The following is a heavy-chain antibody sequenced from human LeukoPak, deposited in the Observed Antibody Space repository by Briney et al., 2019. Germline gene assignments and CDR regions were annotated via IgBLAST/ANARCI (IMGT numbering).Heavy chain of an antibody. V-gene: IGHV4-39*07. CDR2: IYYSGST. Sequence: KDSETLSLTCTVSGGSISSSSYYWGWIRQPPGKGLEWIGSIYYSGSTYYNPSLKSRVTISVDTSKNQFSLKLSSVTAADTAVYYCASDRIEVDAFDIWGQGTMVTVSS. D-gene: IGHD2-15*01. CDR3: ASDRIEVDAFDI. J-gene: IGHJ3*02. CDR1: GGSISSSSYY.